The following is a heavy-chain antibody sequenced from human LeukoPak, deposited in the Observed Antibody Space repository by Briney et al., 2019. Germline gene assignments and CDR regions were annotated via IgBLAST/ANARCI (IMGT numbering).Heavy chain of an antibody. D-gene: IGHD6-19*01. CDR3: ARGGGSGWYNWFDP. CDR1: GFTFSSYA. Sequence: GRSLRLSCAASGFTFSSYAMHWVRQAPGKGLEWVAVISYDGSNKYYADSVKGRFTISRDNSKSTLYLHMNSLRAEDTAVYYCARGGGSGWYNWFDPWGQGTLVTVSS. V-gene: IGHV3-30*04. J-gene: IGHJ5*02. CDR2: ISYDGSNK.